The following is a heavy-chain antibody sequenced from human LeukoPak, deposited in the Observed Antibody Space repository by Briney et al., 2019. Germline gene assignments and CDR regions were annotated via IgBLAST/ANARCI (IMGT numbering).Heavy chain of an antibody. CDR1: GYTFTSYG. D-gene: IGHD3-10*01. J-gene: IGHJ6*02. V-gene: IGHV1-18*01. CDR2: ISAYNGNT. CDR3: ARDKGGLWFGELLNTYYYYGMDV. Sequence: ASVKVSCKASGYTFTSYGISWVRQAPGQGLEWMGWISAYNGNTNYAQKLQGRVTMTTDTSTSTAYMKLRSLRSDDTAVYYCARDKGGLWFGELLNTYYYYGMDVWGQGTTVTVSS.